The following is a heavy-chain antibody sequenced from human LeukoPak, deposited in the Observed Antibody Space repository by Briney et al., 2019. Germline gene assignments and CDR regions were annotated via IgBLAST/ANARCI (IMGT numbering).Heavy chain of an antibody. CDR3: ARGPYYFDSRTYAPAPPDY. CDR2: IYPNSGGT. J-gene: IGHJ4*02. V-gene: IGHV1-2*02. Sequence: GASVKVSCKASGYTFTGCYIPWVRQAPGQGLEGMGWIYPNSGGTNYAQQFQGRVTMTRDTSINTAYMEVSRLRSDDTAVYYCARGPYYFDSRTYAPAPPDYWGQGILVTVSS. CDR1: GYTFTGCY. D-gene: IGHD3-22*01.